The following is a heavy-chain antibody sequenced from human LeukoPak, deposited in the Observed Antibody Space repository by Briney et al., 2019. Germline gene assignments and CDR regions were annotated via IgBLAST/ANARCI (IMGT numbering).Heavy chain of an antibody. CDR1: GFTFSSYG. D-gene: IGHD3-9*01. Sequence: PGGSLRLSCAASGFTFSSYGMHWVRQAPGKGLEWVAFIRYDGSNKYYADSVKGRFTISRDNSKNTLYLQMNSLRAEDTAVYYCAKAYLRYFDPSWFDYWGQRTLVTVSS. CDR2: IRYDGSNK. CDR3: AKAYLRYFDPSWFDY. J-gene: IGHJ4*02. V-gene: IGHV3-30*02.